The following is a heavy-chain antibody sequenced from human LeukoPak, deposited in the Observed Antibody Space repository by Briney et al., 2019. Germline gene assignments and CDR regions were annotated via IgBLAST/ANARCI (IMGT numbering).Heavy chain of an antibody. D-gene: IGHD3-10*02. CDR1: GFTFSSYS. J-gene: IGHJ4*02. V-gene: IGHV3-21*01. Sequence: GGSLRLSCAASGFTFSSYSMNWVRQAPGKGLECVSSISSSSSSIYYADSVKGRFTISRDNAKNSLYLQMHSLRAEDTAVYYCARGPLVRGPDYWGQGTLVTVSS. CDR2: ISSSSSSI. CDR3: ARGPLVRGPDY.